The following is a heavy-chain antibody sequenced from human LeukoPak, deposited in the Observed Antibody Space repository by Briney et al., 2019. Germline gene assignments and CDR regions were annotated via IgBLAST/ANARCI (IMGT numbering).Heavy chain of an antibody. D-gene: IGHD6-6*01. J-gene: IGHJ4*02. CDR1: GYTFTGYY. CDR3: ARGGEYSSSSGDYFDY. V-gene: IGHV1-2*06. CDR2: INPNSGGT. Sequence: ASVKVSCKASGYTFTGYYMHWVRQAPGQGLEWMGRINPNSGGTNYAQKFQGRVTMTRNTSISTAYMELSSLRSEDTAVYYCARGGEYSSSSGDYFDYWGQGTLVTVSS.